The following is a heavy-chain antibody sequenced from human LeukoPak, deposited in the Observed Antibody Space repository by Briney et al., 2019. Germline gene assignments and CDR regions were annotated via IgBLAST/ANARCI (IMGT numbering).Heavy chain of an antibody. V-gene: IGHV4-59*01. CDR3: ARLFHPALSGNYPFDY. D-gene: IGHD1-26*01. CDR2: TYYSGST. J-gene: IGHJ4*02. Sequence: PSETLSLTCTVSGGSISSYYWSWIRQPPGKGLEWIAYTYYSGSTSYNPSLKSRVTISVDTSKNQFSLKLNSVTAADTAMYYCARLFHPALSGNYPFDYWGQGTLVTVSS. CDR1: GGSISSYY.